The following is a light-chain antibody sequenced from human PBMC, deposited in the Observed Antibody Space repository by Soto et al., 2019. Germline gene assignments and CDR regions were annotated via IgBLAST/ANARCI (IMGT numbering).Light chain of an antibody. J-gene: IGLJ1*01. CDR3: CSSAGSSTSYV. CDR1: SSDVGSYNL. Sequence: QSALTQPASVSGSPGQSITISCTGTSSDVGSYNLVSWYQQHPGKAPKLMIYDVSKRPSGVSNRCSGSKSCNTASLTISGLQAEDEADYYCCSSAGSSTSYVFGTGTKLTVL. CDR2: DVS. V-gene: IGLV2-23*02.